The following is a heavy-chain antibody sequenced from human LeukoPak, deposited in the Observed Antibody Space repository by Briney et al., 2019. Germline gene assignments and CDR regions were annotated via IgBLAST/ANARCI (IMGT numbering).Heavy chain of an antibody. CDR1: GFTFSNAW. D-gene: IGHD3-22*01. Sequence: GGSLRLSCAASGFTFSNAWMSWVRQAPGKGLEWVARIKSKTDGGTTDYAAPVKGRFTISRDDSKNTLYLQMNSLKTEDTAVYYCTTDLCITMIVVAAACDAFDIWGQGTMVTVSS. V-gene: IGHV3-15*01. CDR3: TTDLCITMIVVAAACDAFDI. CDR2: IKSKTDGGTT. J-gene: IGHJ3*02.